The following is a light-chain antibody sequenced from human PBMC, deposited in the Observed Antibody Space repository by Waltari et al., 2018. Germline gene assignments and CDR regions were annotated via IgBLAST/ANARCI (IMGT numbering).Light chain of an antibody. J-gene: IGLJ2*01. CDR1: SSDVGAYNY. V-gene: IGLV2-14*03. CDR3: ISYISSSTLEL. Sequence: QSALTQPASVSGSPGQSITISCTGTSSDVGAYNYVSWYQHHPGKAPKLMIFDVSNPPSGVSNRFSRSKSGNTASLTSSGLQAEDEADYYCISYISSSTLELFGGGTSLTFL. CDR2: DVS.